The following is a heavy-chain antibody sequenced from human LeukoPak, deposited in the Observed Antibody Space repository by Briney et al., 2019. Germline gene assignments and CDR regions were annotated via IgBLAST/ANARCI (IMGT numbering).Heavy chain of an antibody. CDR2: IYYSGST. V-gene: IGHV4-59*08. CDR1: GGSISSYY. CDR3: ARQARVDYYYMDV. J-gene: IGHJ6*03. Sequence: SETLSLTCTVSGGSISSYYWSWIRQPPGKGLEWIGYIYYSGSTNYNPSLKSRVTISVDTSKNQFSLKLSSVTAADTAAYYCARQARVDYYYMDVWGKGTTVTVSS.